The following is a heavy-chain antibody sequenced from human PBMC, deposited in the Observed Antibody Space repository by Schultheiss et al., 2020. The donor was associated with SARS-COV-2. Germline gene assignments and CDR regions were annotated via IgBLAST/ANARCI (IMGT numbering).Heavy chain of an antibody. V-gene: IGHV4-31*03. CDR2: IYYSGST. Sequence: SETLSLTCTVSGGSISSGGYYWSWIRQHPGKGLEWIGYIYYSGSTYYNPSLKSRVTISVDTSKNQFSLKLSSVTAADTAVYYCARGRGVLPFDCSSTSCYTDWFDPWGQGTLVTVSS. CDR1: GGSISSGGYY. CDR3: ARGRGVLPFDCSSTSCYTDWFDP. J-gene: IGHJ5*02. D-gene: IGHD2-2*02.